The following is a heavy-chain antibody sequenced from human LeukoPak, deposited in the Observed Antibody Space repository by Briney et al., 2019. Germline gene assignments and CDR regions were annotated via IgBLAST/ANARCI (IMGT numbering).Heavy chain of an antibody. V-gene: IGHV1-2*02. Sequence: SVKVSCKASGYTFIGYYMHWVRQAPGQGLEWMGWINPNSGGTNYAQKFQGRVTMTRDTSISTAYMELSKLRPDDTAVYYCARGSELLPPIAAAEYWGQGTLVTVSS. D-gene: IGHD6-13*01. CDR1: GYTFIGYY. CDR3: ARGSELLPPIAAAEY. CDR2: INPNSGGT. J-gene: IGHJ4*02.